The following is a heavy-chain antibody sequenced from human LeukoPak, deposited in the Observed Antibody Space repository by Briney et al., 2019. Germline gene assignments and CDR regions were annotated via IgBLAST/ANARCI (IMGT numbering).Heavy chain of an antibody. CDR1: GYGFNTYW. D-gene: IGHD2/OR15-2a*01. CDR3: AKTYLGFQGFDF. J-gene: IGHJ4*02. Sequence: PGESLKISCKGSGYGFNTYWIGWLRQMPGKGLEWMGIIYPSDSDTRYSPSFQGQVTISADKSISTAYLQWSSLKASDTAMYYCAKTYLGFQGFDFWGQGTLVTVSS. CDR2: IYPSDSDT. V-gene: IGHV5-51*01.